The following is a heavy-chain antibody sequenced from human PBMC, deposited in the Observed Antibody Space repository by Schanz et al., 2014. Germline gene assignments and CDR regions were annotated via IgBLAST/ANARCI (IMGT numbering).Heavy chain of an antibody. CDR2: IHSRGST. CDR3: AKVLRIGLPSPVQH. D-gene: IGHD2-21*01. Sequence: QVQLQESGPGLVKPSETLSLTCTVSGGSISSYYWNWIRQPPGRGLEWIAYIHSRGSTKYNPTLRSRDAIAVVAPKHQLPPNPKSFTATDTPFYFCAKVLRIGLPSPVQHWGQGTLVTVSS. CDR1: GGSISSYY. V-gene: IGHV4-59*01. J-gene: IGHJ1*01.